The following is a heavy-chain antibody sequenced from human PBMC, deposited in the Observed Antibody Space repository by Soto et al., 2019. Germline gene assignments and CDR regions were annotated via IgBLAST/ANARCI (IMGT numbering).Heavy chain of an antibody. Sequence: GGSLSLSCAASGFTFSSYSMNWVRQAPGKGLEWVSYISSSSSTIYYADSVKGGFTISRDNAKNSLYLQMNSLRAEDTAVYYCASEYYHGSGSSQRALNWFDPWGQGTLVTVSS. CDR2: ISSSSSTI. V-gene: IGHV3-48*01. CDR3: ASEYYHGSGSSQRALNWFDP. CDR1: GFTFSSYS. J-gene: IGHJ5*02. D-gene: IGHD3-10*01.